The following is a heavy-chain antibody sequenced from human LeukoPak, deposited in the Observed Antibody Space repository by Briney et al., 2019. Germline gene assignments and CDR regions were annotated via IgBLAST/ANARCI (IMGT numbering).Heavy chain of an antibody. V-gene: IGHV4-30-2*01. D-gene: IGHD5-12*01. J-gene: IGHJ4*02. CDR3: AMRGGYDRLDY. CDR2: IYQSGST. Sequence: SETLSLTCAVSGGSISTDGYSWSWIRQPPGKGLEWIGYIYQSGSTYYNPSLKSRATMSVDRSKNQFSLNLNSVTAADTAVYYCAMRGGYDRLDYWGPGTLVTVSS. CDR1: GGSISTDGYS.